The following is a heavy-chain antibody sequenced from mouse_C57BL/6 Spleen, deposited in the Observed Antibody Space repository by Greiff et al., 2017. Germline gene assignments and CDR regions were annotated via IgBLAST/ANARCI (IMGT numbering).Heavy chain of an antibody. Sequence: EVHLVESGGGLVQPKGSLKLSCAASGFSFNTYAMNWVRQAPGKGLEWVARIRSKSNNYATYYADSVKDRFTISSDDSESMLYLQMNNLKTEDTAMYYCVSVNWDGAYWGQGTLVTVSA. CDR2: IRSKSNNYAT. CDR3: VSVNWDGAY. J-gene: IGHJ3*01. V-gene: IGHV10-1*01. D-gene: IGHD4-1*01. CDR1: GFSFNTYA.